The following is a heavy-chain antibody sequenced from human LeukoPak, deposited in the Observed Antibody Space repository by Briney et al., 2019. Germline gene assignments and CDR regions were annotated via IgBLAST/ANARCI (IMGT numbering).Heavy chain of an antibody. CDR1: GGTFSSYA. CDR2: ITPIFGTA. CDR3: ATDLGNAFDI. D-gene: IGHD3-10*01. Sequence: ASVKVSCKASGGTFSSYAISWVRQAPGQGLEWMGGITPIFGTANYAQKFQGRVTITADESTSPAYMELSSLRSEDTAVYYCATDLGNAFDIWGQGTMVTVSS. V-gene: IGHV1-69*13. J-gene: IGHJ3*02.